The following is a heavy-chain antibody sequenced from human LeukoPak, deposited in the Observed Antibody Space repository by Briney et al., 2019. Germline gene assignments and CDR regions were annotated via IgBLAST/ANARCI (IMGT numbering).Heavy chain of an antibody. CDR2: IYYSGST. CDR1: GGSIRSSSYY. J-gene: IGHJ5*02. Sequence: SETLSLTCTVSGGSIRSSSYYWGWVRQPPGKGLEWVGSIYYSGSTYYNPSLKSRVTIAMDKSKNQFSLKLTSVTAADTAVYFCARVGAERPRRYSGSAPVRWFDPWGQGTLVTVSS. V-gene: IGHV4-39*07. CDR3: ARVGAERPRRYSGSAPVRWFDP. D-gene: IGHD5-12*01.